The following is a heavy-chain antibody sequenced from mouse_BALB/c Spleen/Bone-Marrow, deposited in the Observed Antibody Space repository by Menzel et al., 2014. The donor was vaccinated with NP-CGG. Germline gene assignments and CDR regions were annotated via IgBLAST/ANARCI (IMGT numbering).Heavy chain of an antibody. CDR3: AYYRYDVNY. CDR2: IAPGSGST. D-gene: IGHD2-14*01. V-gene: IGHV1S41*01. CDR1: GYTFTSYW. J-gene: IGHJ2*01. Sequence: DLVKPGASVKLSCKAPGYTFTSYWINWIKQRPGQGLEWIGHIAPGSGSTYYNEMFKGKAILTVDTSSSTAYIQLSSLSSEDSAVYFCAYYRYDVNYWGQGTTLTVSS.